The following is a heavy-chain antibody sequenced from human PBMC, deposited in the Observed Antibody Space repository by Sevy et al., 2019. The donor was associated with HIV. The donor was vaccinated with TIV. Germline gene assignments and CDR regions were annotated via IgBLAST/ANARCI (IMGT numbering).Heavy chain of an antibody. V-gene: IGHV3-49*03. CDR1: GFTFGDYA. CDR3: TRRGDGYNDDYNYYYMDV. J-gene: IGHJ6*03. CDR2: IRSKAYGGTT. Sequence: GGSLRLSCTASGFTFGDYAMSWFRQAPGKGLEWVAFIRSKAYGGTTAYAASVKVRFTISRDDSKRIAYLQMNSLKTEDTAVYYCTRRGDGYNDDYNYYYMDVWGKGTTVTVSS. D-gene: IGHD3-10*01.